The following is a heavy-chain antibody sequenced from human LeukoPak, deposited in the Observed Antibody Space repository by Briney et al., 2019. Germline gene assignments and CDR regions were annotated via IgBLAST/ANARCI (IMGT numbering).Heavy chain of an antibody. CDR3: ARLRLPATLGAFDI. Sequence: SETLSLTCNVSGASIRSGRFHWSWIRPPAGKGLQWIGRINLSGNIDYNPSLWGRLTLSLDTSNNQFSLKLTSMTAADTAMYYCARLRLPATLGAFDIWGQGTMVTVSS. CDR1: GASIRSGRFH. CDR2: INLSGNI. D-gene: IGHD5-12*01. J-gene: IGHJ3*02. V-gene: IGHV4-61*02.